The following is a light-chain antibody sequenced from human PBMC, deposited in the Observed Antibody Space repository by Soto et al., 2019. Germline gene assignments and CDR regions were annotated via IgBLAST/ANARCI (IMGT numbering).Light chain of an antibody. Sequence: QSVLTQPPSGSAAPGQRVAISCSGTSSNIGNNYISWYQQLPGTAPKLLLYEDDKRPSGIPDRFSGSKSDTSATLGITGLQTGDEADYYCGTWDSSLSSWVFGGGTKLTVL. CDR2: EDD. CDR1: SSNIGNNY. CDR3: GTWDSSLSSWV. V-gene: IGLV1-51*01. J-gene: IGLJ3*02.